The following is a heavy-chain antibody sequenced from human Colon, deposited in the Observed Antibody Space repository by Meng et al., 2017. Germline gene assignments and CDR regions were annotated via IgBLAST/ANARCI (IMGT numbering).Heavy chain of an antibody. D-gene: IGHD6-19*01. CDR3: ARDSSGWYNGEDY. J-gene: IGHJ4*02. CDR1: GYSISSGYY. V-gene: IGHV4-38-2*02. Sequence: SETLSLTCTVSGYSISSGYYWAWIRQPPGKGLEWIGTIYYSGSTYYNPSLKSRVSISIDTSKNQLSLKLCSVTAEDTAVYYCARDSSGWYNGEDYWGQGTLVTVSS. CDR2: IYYSGST.